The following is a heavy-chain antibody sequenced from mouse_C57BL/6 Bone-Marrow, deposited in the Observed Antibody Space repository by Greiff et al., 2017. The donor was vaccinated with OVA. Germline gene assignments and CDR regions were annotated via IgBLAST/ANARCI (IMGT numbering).Heavy chain of an antibody. J-gene: IGHJ1*03. CDR1: GFTFSDYG. CDR2: ISSGSSTI. V-gene: IGHV5-17*01. CDR3: ARRGDVGNWYCDV. Sequence: EVMLVESGGGLVKPGGSLKLSCAASGFTFSDYGMHWVRQAPEKGLEWVAYISSGSSTIYYADTVKGRFTISSDNAKNTLFLQMTSLRSEDTAVYYCARRGDVGNWYCDVWGKGTTVTVSS. D-gene: IGHD3-3*01.